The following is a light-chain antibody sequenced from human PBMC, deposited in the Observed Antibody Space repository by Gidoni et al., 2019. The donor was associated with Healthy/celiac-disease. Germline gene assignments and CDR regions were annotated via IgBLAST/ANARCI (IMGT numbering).Light chain of an antibody. J-gene: IGKJ2*01. CDR2: GAS. V-gene: IGKV3-20*01. CDR1: RHGGSSY. Sequence: IVLTQSSPTLSLSPGEKATLPSSASRHGGSSYLAWYQQKPGQAPRLLIYGASNRATGIPDRFSGSGSGTDFTLTISRLEPEDFAVYYCQQYGSSLMYTFGQGTKLEIK. CDR3: QQYGSSLMYT.